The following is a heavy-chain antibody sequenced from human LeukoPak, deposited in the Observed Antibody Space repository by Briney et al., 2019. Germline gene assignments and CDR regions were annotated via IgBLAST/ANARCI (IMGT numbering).Heavy chain of an antibody. D-gene: IGHD5-18*01. CDR2: INPNNGGT. CDR3: ASNWVDTAMGIFDY. V-gene: IGHV1-2*02. Sequence: ASVKVSCKASGYTFTGCYMHWVRQAPGQGLEWMGWINPNNGGTNYAQKFQGRVTMTRDTSISTAYMELSRLRSDDTAVYYCASNWVDTAMGIFDYWGQGTLVTVSS. J-gene: IGHJ4*02. CDR1: GYTFTGCY.